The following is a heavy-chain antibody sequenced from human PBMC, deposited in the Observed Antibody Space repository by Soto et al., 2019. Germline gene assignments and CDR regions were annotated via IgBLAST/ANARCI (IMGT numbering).Heavy chain of an antibody. CDR1: GFTLRNYA. CDR2: ISANDVGT. J-gene: IGHJ4*02. D-gene: IGHD1-20*01. CDR3: EKAKNDYNWDNRPPFDY. V-gene: IGHV3-23*01. Sequence: GGSLRLSCEASGFTLRNYAMTWVRQAPGKGLEWVSLISANDVGTYYAESVKTRFTISTDQSRNTVYLQMDSLRADDTAIYYCEKAKNDYNWDNRPPFDYWGQGTLVTVSS.